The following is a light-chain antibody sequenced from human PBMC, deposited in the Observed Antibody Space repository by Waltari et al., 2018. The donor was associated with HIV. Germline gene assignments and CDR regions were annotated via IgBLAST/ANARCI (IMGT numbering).Light chain of an antibody. Sequence: QTVVTQEPSFSVSPGGTVTLTCGLNSGSVSTTSFPSWYQQTPGQAPRPLIYSTTIRSSGVPERFSGSILGNKAALTITGAQADDESDYYCLVHMGHGAWVFGGGTKLTVL. CDR2: STT. CDR1: SGSVSTTSF. CDR3: LVHMGHGAWV. J-gene: IGLJ3*02. V-gene: IGLV8-61*01.